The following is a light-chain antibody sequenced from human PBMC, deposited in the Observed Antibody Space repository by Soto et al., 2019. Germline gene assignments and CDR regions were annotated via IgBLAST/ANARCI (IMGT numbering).Light chain of an antibody. J-gene: IGKJ2*01. CDR1: QSISSSY. CDR3: RLYGSSHMFS. V-gene: IGKV3-20*01. CDR2: AAS. Sequence: EIVLTQSPGTLSLSPGERATLSCRASQSISSSYLAWYQQKPGQAPRPLIYAASSRATDIPDRFSGSGSGTDFTLTISRLEPEDFAVYYCRLYGSSHMFSFGQGTKLEIK.